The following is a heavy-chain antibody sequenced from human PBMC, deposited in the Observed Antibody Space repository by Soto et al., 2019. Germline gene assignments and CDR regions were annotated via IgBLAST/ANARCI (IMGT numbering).Heavy chain of an antibody. D-gene: IGHD6-13*01. V-gene: IGHV4-34*01. Sequence: ASETLSLTCAVYGGSFSGYYWSWIRQPPGKGLEWIGEINHSGSTNYNPSLKSRVTISIDTSKNQFSLKLSSVTAADTAVYYCARGGRSSWYLGWFDPWGQGTLVTVSS. CDR2: INHSGST. CDR1: GGSFSGYY. CDR3: ARGGRSSWYLGWFDP. J-gene: IGHJ5*02.